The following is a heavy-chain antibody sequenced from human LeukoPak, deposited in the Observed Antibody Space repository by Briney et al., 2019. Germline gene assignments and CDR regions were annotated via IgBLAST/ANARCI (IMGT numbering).Heavy chain of an antibody. V-gene: IGHV3-21*01. Sequence: GGSLRLSCAASGFTFSSYSMNWVRQVPGKGLEWVSYISGSSSYIYYADSVKGRFSISRDNAKNSLYLQMNSLRAEDTAVYYCARDRGAAAVDFDYWGQGTLVAVSS. CDR1: GFTFSSYS. D-gene: IGHD6-13*01. J-gene: IGHJ4*02. CDR3: ARDRGAAAVDFDY. CDR2: ISGSSSYI.